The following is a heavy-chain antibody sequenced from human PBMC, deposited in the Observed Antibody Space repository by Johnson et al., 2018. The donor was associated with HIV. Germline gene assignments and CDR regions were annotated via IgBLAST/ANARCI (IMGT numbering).Heavy chain of an antibody. CDR2: ISYDGNKT. V-gene: IGHV3-30*04. CDR1: GFIFSSYA. CDR3: ASQGAPAFDI. J-gene: IGHJ3*02. Sequence: QVQLVESGGGVVQPGGSLRLSCAASGFIFSSYAMHWVRQAPGEGLEWVAVISYDGNKTYYADSVRGLTISRDNSKNTLYLQMNSLRAEDTAVYYCASQGAPAFDIWGQGTMVTVSS.